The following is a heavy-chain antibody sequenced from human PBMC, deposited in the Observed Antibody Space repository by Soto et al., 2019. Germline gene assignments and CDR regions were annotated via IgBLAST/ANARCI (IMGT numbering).Heavy chain of an antibody. CDR1: GGSFSGYY. CDR3: ARGSTSRIFDY. CDR2: INHSGST. D-gene: IGHD2-2*01. V-gene: IGHV4-34*01. Sequence: SETLSLTCAVYGGSFSGYYWSWIRQPPGKGLEWIGEINHSGSTNYNPSLKSRVTISVDTSKNQFSLKLSSVTAADTAVYYCARGSTSRIFDYWGQGTLVTSPQ. J-gene: IGHJ4*02.